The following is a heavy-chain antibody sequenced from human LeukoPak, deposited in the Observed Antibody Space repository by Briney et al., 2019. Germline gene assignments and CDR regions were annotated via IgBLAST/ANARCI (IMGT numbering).Heavy chain of an antibody. CDR1: GGSFSGYY. CDR3: ARRAAARPPDY. V-gene: IGHV4-34*01. Sequence: SETLSLTCAVYGGSFSGYYWSWIRQPPGKGLEWIGEINHSGSTNYNPSLKSRVTISVDTSKNQFSLKLSSVTAADTAVYYCARRAAARPPDYWGQGTLVTVSS. CDR2: INHSGST. D-gene: IGHD6-6*01. J-gene: IGHJ4*02.